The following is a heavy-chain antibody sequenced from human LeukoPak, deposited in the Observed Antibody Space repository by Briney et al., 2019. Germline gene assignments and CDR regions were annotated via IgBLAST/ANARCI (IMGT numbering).Heavy chain of an antibody. V-gene: IGHV3-30*18. CDR1: GFTFSSYG. D-gene: IGHD3-3*01. Sequence: GGSLRLSCAASGFTFSSYGMHCVRQAPGKGLEWVAVISYDGSNKYYADSVNGRFTISRDNSKNTLYLQMTSLRAEDTAVYYCAKAAGPREIFGVVIHPFDYWGQGTLVTVSS. J-gene: IGHJ4*02. CDR3: AKAAGPREIFGVVIHPFDY. CDR2: ISYDGSNK.